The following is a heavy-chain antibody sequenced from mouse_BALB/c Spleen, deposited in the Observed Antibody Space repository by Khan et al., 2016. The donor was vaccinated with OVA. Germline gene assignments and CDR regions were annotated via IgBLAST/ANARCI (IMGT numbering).Heavy chain of an antibody. Sequence: EVQLVESGPGLVKPPQTVSLTCTVTGISITTGNYRWSWIRQFPGNKLEWIGYIYYSGTITYNPSLTSRTTITRDTSKNQFFLEMNSLTAEDTATYYCARDYGSLYWYVDVWGAGTTVTVSS. V-gene: IGHV3-5*02. J-gene: IGHJ1*01. D-gene: IGHD1-1*01. CDR1: GISITTGNYR. CDR2: IYYSGTI. CDR3: ARDYGSLYWYVDV.